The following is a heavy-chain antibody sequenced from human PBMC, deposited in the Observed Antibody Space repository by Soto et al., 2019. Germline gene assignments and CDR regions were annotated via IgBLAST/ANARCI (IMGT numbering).Heavy chain of an antibody. CDR2: ISYEGSHK. V-gene: IGHV3-30*18. D-gene: IGHD1-7*01. CDR3: AKDFELPDGDYYHYGMDV. Sequence: QVQLVESGGGVVQSGGSLRLSCLASGFDFSSHGMYWVRQAPGRGLEWVALISYEGSHKFYVDSLKGRFTISRDNSKHTLDLHMSSLRPEDSALYYCAKDFELPDGDYYHYGMDVWGQGTTVSVSS. CDR1: GFDFSSHG. J-gene: IGHJ6*02.